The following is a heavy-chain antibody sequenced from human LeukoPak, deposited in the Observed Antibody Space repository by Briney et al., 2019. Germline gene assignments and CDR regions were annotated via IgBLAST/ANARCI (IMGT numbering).Heavy chain of an antibody. D-gene: IGHD6-6*01. CDR2: IIPIFDTA. CDR3: ARAGTSIATNWFDP. V-gene: IGHV1-69*05. CDR1: GGTFSSYA. J-gene: IGHJ5*02. Sequence: GASVKVSCKASGGTFSSYAISWVRQAPGQGLEWMGGIIPIFDTANYAQKFQGRVTITTDESTSTAYMELSSLRSEDTAVYYCARAGTSIATNWFDPWGQGTLVTVSS.